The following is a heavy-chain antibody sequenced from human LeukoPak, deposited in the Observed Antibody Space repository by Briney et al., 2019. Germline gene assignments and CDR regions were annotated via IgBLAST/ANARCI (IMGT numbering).Heavy chain of an antibody. D-gene: IGHD5-24*01. V-gene: IGHV1-18*01. CDR3: ARVKGRALQLPRGEDFDY. CDR1: GYTFTSYG. CDR2: ISAYNGNT. Sequence: ASVKVSCKASGYTFTSYGISWVRQAPGQGLEWMGWISAYNGNTNYAQKLQGRVTMTTDTSTSTAYMELRSLRSDDTAVYYCARVKGRALQLPRGEDFDYWGQGTLVTVSA. J-gene: IGHJ4*02.